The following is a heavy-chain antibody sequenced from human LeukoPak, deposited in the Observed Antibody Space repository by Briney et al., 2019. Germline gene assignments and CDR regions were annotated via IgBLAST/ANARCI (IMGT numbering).Heavy chain of an antibody. Sequence: GGSLRLSCAASGFTFNNYGLSWVRQAPGKGLEWVSAISGSGVTTYYADSVKGRFTISRDNSKNTLYLQMNSLRAEDTAVYYCARDKGYCSGGSCYGVNWFDPWGQGTLVTVSS. CDR3: ARDKGYCSGGSCYGVNWFDP. CDR1: GFTFNNYG. D-gene: IGHD2-15*01. V-gene: IGHV3-23*01. CDR2: ISGSGVTT. J-gene: IGHJ5*02.